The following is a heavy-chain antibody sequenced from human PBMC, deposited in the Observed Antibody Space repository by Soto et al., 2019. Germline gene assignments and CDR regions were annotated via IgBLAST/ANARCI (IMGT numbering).Heavy chain of an antibody. Sequence: QVQLQQWGAGLLKPSETLSLTCAVYGGSFSGYYWSWIRQPPGKGLEWIGEINHSGSTNYNPSLRSRVSISLDTSKNQVALKLSAVAAAVTALYYCARLVVGMTSDDAFEIWGQGTMVTVSS. CDR2: INHSGST. J-gene: IGHJ3*02. D-gene: IGHD2-2*01. V-gene: IGHV4-34*01. CDR3: ARLVVGMTSDDAFEI. CDR1: GGSFSGYY.